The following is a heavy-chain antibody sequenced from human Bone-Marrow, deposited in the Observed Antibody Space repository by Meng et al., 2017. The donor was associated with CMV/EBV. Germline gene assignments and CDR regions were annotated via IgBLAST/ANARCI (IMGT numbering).Heavy chain of an antibody. D-gene: IGHD3-3*01. CDR3: ARGLYDFRFDP. J-gene: IGHJ5*02. Sequence: SETLSLTCTVSGYSISSGYYWGWIRQPPGKGLEWIGGIYHSGSTYYNPSLKSRVTISVDTSKNQFSLKLSSVTAADTAVYYCARGLYDFRFDPWGQGTLVTVSS. CDR1: GYSISSGYY. V-gene: IGHV4-38-2*02. CDR2: IYHSGST.